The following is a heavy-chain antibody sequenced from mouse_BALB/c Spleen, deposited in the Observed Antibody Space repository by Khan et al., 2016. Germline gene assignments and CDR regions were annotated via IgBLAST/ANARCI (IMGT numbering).Heavy chain of an antibody. CDR2: ILPGSGST. J-gene: IGHJ3*01. D-gene: IGHD2-14*01. CDR1: GYTFSSYW. V-gene: IGHV1-9*01. CDR3: AREGRYDGFAY. Sequence: QVQLQQSGAELMKPGASVKISCKATGYTFSSYWIEWVKQRPGHGLEWIGEILPGSGSTNYNEKFKGKATFTADTSSNTAYMTLSSLTSEDSAVYYCAREGRYDGFAYWGQGTLVTVSA.